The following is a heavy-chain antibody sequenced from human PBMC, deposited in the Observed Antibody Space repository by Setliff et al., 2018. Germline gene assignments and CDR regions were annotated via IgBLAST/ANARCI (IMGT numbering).Heavy chain of an antibody. D-gene: IGHD2-2*01. CDR2: IYTSGSSGST. V-gene: IGHV4-4*08. CDR1: GDSMSNNH. J-gene: IGHJ6*03. CDR3: AREPTRTGGFYYLDV. Sequence: PSETLSLTCTVSGDSMSNNHWTWIRQPPGKGLEWIGYIYTSGSSGSTNYNSSLKSRVAISRDTSTNQLSLELRSVTAADTAVYYCAREPTRTGGFYYLDVWGEGTTVTVSS.